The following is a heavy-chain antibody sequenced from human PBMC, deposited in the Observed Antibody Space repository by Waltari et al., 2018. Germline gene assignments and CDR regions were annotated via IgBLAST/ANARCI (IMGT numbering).Heavy chain of an antibody. CDR2: INPNNGGT. D-gene: IGHD3-3*01. CDR1: GYTCPDNS. J-gene: IGHJ6*03. V-gene: IGHV1-2*02. CDR3: ARGDPSVYYTSHMDV. Sequence: VQLVLSGAEVKKPGALLKVSCKASGYTCPDNSLHWVRQAPGQGLEWMGWINPNNGGTNYAQKFQGRVTMTRDTSISTAFMDLSRLKSDDTAVYFCARGDPSVYYTSHMDVWGKGTTVTVSS.